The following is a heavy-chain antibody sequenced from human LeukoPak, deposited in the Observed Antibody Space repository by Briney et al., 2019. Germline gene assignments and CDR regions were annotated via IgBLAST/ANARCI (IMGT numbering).Heavy chain of an antibody. Sequence: SQTLSLTCTVSGGSISSGDYYWSWIRQPPGKGLEWIGYIYYSGSTYYNPSLKSRVTISVDTSKNQFSLKLSSVTAADTAVYYCARETKVYGYWYFDLWGRGTLVTVSS. J-gene: IGHJ2*01. CDR2: IYYSGST. CDR1: GGSISSGDYY. D-gene: IGHD2/OR15-2a*01. CDR3: ARETKVYGYWYFDL. V-gene: IGHV4-30-4*01.